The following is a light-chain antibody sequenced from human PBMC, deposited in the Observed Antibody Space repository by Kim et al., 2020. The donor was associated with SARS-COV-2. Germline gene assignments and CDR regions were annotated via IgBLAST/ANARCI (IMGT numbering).Light chain of an antibody. CDR2: DAS. J-gene: IGKJ5*01. CDR3: QQYDNLIT. Sequence: SAYVGDRVTITCQARQDISKYLNWYQQKPGKAPKLLIYDASNLETGVPSRFSGSGSGTDFTFTISSLQPEDIATYYCQQYDNLITFGQGTRLEIK. CDR1: QDISKY. V-gene: IGKV1-33*01.